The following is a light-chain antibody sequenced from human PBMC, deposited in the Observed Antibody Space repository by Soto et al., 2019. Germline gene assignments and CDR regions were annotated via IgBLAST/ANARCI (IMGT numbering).Light chain of an antibody. CDR3: AAWDASLNGRV. CDR2: MND. CDR1: SSNIGPNY. Sequence: QPVLTQPPSASGTPGQKVTISCSGSSSNIGPNYVYWYQQLPGTAPKLLISMNDQRPSGVPDRFSGSKSGTSASLAISGLRSEDEADYYCAAWDASLNGRVFGGGTKLTVL. J-gene: IGLJ2*01. V-gene: IGLV1-47*01.